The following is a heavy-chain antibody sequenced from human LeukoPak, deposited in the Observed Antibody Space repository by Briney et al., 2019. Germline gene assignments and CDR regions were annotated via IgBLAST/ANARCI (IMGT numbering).Heavy chain of an antibody. V-gene: IGHV3-30*18. CDR3: AKDSSSRWLLGYYFDY. Sequence: GGSLRLSCAASGFTFSSYGMHWVRQAPGKGLEWVAVISYDGSNKYYADSVKGRFTISRDNSKNTLYLQMNSLRAEDTAVYYCAKDSSSRWLLGYYFDYWGQGTLVTVSS. J-gene: IGHJ4*02. CDR2: ISYDGSNK. D-gene: IGHD6-13*01. CDR1: GFTFSSYG.